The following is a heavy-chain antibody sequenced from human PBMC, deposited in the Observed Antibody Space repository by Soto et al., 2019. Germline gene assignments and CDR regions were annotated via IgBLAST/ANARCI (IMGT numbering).Heavy chain of an antibody. Sequence: SVKVSCKASGYTFTSYAMHWVRQAPGQGLEWMGGIIPIFGTANYAQKFQGRVTITADKSTSTAYMELSSLRSEDTAVYYCARDPLEYYDSSGYYDYYGMDVWGQGTTVTVSS. CDR3: ARDPLEYYDSSGYYDYYGMDV. CDR1: GYTFTSYA. J-gene: IGHJ6*02. D-gene: IGHD3-22*01. CDR2: IIPIFGTA. V-gene: IGHV1-69*06.